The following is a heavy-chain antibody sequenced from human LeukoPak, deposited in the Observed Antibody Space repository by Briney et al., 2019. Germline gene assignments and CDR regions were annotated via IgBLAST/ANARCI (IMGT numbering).Heavy chain of an antibody. D-gene: IGHD2/OR15-2a*01. Sequence: SETLSLTCAVSGYSITSGYYWAWIRRPPGKGLEWIGNIYHSGSTYYNASLKSRVTISVDPSKNQFSLKLSSVTAADTAVYYCARRYSNYFFDYWGQGTLVTVSS. CDR1: GYSITSGYY. CDR2: IYHSGST. V-gene: IGHV4-38-2*01. CDR3: ARRYSNYFFDY. J-gene: IGHJ4*02.